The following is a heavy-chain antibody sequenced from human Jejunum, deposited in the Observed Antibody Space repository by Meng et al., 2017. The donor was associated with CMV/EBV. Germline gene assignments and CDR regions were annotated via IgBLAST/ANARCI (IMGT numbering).Heavy chain of an antibody. CDR3: AAEVAVRNYFSYGMDV. J-gene: IGHJ6*02. V-gene: IGHV3-66*02. D-gene: IGHD3-10*01. Sequence: GSPVNSNFMTWVRQAPGKGLEWVAGGYSAGMTYYADSVKGRFTISRDNSKNTMFLQMNGLRLEDTAMYYCAAEVAVRNYFSYGMDVWGQGTTVTVSS. CDR2: GYSAGMT. CDR1: GSPVNSNF.